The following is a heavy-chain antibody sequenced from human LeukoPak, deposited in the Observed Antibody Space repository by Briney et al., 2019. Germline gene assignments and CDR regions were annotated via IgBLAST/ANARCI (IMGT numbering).Heavy chain of an antibody. CDR3: ARDLAVAGTADAFDI. CDR2: IYYSGST. Sequence: PSETLSLTCTVSGGSISSYYWSWIRQPPGKGLEWIGYIYYSGSTNYNPSLKSRVTISVDTSKNQFSLKLSSVTAADTAVYYCARDLAVAGTADAFDIWGQGTKVTVSS. V-gene: IGHV4-59*01. CDR1: GGSISSYY. D-gene: IGHD6-19*01. J-gene: IGHJ3*02.